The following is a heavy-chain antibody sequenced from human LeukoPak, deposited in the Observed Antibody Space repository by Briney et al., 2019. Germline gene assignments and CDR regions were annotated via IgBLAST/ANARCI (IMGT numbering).Heavy chain of an antibody. CDR3: AELGITMIGGV. CDR2: IRFDGHNK. D-gene: IGHD3-10*02. Sequence: GGSLRLSCAASGFTFSSFGMHWVRQAPGKGLEWVAFIRFDGHNKYYADSVKGRFTISRDNSMNTLYLQMNSLRAEDTAVYYCAELGITMIGGVWGKGTTVTISS. CDR1: GFTFSSFG. J-gene: IGHJ6*04. V-gene: IGHV3-30*02.